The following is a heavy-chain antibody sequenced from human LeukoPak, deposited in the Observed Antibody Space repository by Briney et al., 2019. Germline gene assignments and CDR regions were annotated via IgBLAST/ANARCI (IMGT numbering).Heavy chain of an antibody. V-gene: IGHV3-21*01. CDR2: ISSSSSYI. Sequence: GGSLRLSCAASGFTFSSYSMNWVRQAPGKGLEWVSSISSSSSYIYYADSVKGRFTISRDNAKNSLYLQMNSLRPEDTAVYYCARDRSSSSGRNYFDYWGQGTLVTVSS. J-gene: IGHJ4*02. CDR1: GFTFSSYS. CDR3: ARDRSSSSGRNYFDY. D-gene: IGHD6-6*01.